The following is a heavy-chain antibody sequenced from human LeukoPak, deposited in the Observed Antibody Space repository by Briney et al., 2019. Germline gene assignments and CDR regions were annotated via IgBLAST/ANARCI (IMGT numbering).Heavy chain of an antibody. CDR2: INPNSGGT. Sequence: ASVKVSCKAPGYTFTGYYMHWVRQAPGQGLEWMGWINPNSGGTNYAQKFQGRVTMTRDTSISTAYMELSRLRSDDTAVYYCAGDRFTMVRGVIVLTNWGQGTLVTVSS. V-gene: IGHV1-2*02. D-gene: IGHD3-10*01. CDR1: GYTFTGYY. J-gene: IGHJ4*02. CDR3: AGDRFTMVRGVIVLTN.